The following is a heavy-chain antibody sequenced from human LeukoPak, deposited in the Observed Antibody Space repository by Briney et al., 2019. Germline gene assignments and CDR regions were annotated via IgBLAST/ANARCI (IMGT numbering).Heavy chain of an antibody. J-gene: IGHJ4*02. CDR1: GYTFTGYY. CDR3: ARDWPHTSYDILTGNFDY. CDR2: INPNSGGT. D-gene: IGHD3-9*01. V-gene: IGHV1-2*02. Sequence: ASVKVCCKASGYTFTGYYMHWVRQAPGQGLEWMGWINPNSGGTNYAQKFQGRVTMTRDTSISTAYMELSRLRSDDTAVYYCARDWPHTSYDILTGNFDYWGQGTLVTVSS.